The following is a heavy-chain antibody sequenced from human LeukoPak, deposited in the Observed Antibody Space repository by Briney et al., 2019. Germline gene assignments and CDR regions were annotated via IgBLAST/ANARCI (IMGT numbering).Heavy chain of an antibody. CDR1: GFTFSDYY. Sequence: PGGSLRLSCAASGFTFSDYYMSWIRQAPGKGLEWVSYISSSGSTIYYADSVKGRFTISRDNAKNSLYLQMNSLRAEDTAVYYCARSVGEQWLLDWYFDLWGRGTLVTVSS. CDR2: ISSSGSTI. D-gene: IGHD6-19*01. V-gene: IGHV3-11*04. CDR3: ARSVGEQWLLDWYFDL. J-gene: IGHJ2*01.